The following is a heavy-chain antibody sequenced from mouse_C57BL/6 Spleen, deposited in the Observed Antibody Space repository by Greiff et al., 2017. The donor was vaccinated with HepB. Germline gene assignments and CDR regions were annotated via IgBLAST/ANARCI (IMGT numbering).Heavy chain of an antibody. CDR1: GYTFTDYY. D-gene: IGHD2-5*01. V-gene: IGHV1-26*01. CDR2: INPNNGGT. J-gene: IGHJ4*01. CDR3: AALYSNYVYAMDY. Sequence: EVQLQQSGPELVKPGASVKISCKASGYTFTDYYMNWVKQSHGKSLEWIGDINPNNGGTSYNQKFKGKATLTVDKSSSTAYMELRSLTSEDSAVYDCAALYSNYVYAMDYWGQGTSVTVSS.